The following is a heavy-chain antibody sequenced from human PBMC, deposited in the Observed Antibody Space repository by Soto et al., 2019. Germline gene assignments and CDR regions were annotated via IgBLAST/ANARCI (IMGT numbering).Heavy chain of an antibody. CDR1: GSSISSYY. Sequence: ASETLSLTCPVSGSSISSYYWSWIRQPAGKGLEWIGRIYTSGSTNYNPSLKSRVTMSVDTSKNQFSLKLSSVTAAYKAVYYCARDGAYHSLSRPAEYYYGIDVWRQGTTVPFSS. CDR3: ARDGAYHSLSRPAEYYYGIDV. CDR2: IYTSGST. J-gene: IGHJ6*02. D-gene: IGHD2-2*01. V-gene: IGHV4-4*07.